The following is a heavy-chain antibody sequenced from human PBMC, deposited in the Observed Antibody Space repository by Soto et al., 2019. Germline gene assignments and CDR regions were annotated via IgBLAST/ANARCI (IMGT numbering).Heavy chain of an antibody. V-gene: IGHV1-69*12. CDR2: IIPMFGTA. D-gene: IGHD5-18*01. Sequence: QVQLVQSGAEVKKPESSVKVSCKAPGGTFSTYAISWVRQAPGQGLEWMGGIIPMFGTANYAQRFQDRVTITAEESTNRVYMELSSLGSEDTAVYFCASGIQLWLRRINNGYSGWGQGTLVTVSS. CDR1: GGTFSTYA. CDR3: ASGIQLWLRRINNGYSG. J-gene: IGHJ4*02.